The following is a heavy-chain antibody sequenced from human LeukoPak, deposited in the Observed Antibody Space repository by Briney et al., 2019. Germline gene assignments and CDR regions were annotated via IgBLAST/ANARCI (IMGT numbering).Heavy chain of an antibody. CDR1: GYTFTGYY. Sequence: ASVKVSCKASGYTFTGYYMHWVRQAPGQGLEWMGRINPNSGGTNYAQKFQGRVTMTRDTSISTAYMELSRLRSDDTAVYYCARSPYSSGWYRYWGQGTLVTVSS. J-gene: IGHJ4*02. CDR3: ARSPYSSGWYRY. V-gene: IGHV1-2*06. D-gene: IGHD6-19*01. CDR2: INPNSGGT.